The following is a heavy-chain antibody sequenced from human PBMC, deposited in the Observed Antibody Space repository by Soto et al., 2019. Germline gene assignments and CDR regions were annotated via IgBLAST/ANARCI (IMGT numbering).Heavy chain of an antibody. V-gene: IGHV1-2*04. CDR2: INPNSGGT. Sequence: GASVKVSCKASGYTFTGYYMHWVRQAPGQGLEWMGWINPNSGGTNYAQKFQGWVTMTRDTSISTAYMELSRLRSDDTAVYYCARDGGVITGPYGMDVWGQGTTVTVSS. CDR3: ARDGGVITGPYGMDV. CDR1: GYTFTGYY. D-gene: IGHD1-20*01. J-gene: IGHJ6*02.